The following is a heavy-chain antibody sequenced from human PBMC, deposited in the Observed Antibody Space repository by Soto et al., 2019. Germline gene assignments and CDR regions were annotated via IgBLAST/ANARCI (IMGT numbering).Heavy chain of an antibody. CDR2: INHSGST. D-gene: IGHD2-2*01. J-gene: IGHJ3*02. Sequence: QLQLQESGPGLVKPSETLSLTCTVSGGSISSSSYYWGWIRQPPGKGLEWIGEINHSGSTNYNPSLKSRVTISVDTSKNQFSLKLSSVTAADTAVYYCARGGDIVVVPPDIWGQGTMVTVSS. CDR3: ARGGDIVVVPPDI. CDR1: GGSISSSSYY. V-gene: IGHV4-39*07.